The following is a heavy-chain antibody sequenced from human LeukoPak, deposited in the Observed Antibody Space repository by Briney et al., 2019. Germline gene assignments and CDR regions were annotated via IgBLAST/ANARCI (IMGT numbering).Heavy chain of an antibody. Sequence: ASMKVSCKASGYTFTSYYMHWVRQAPGQGLEWMGIINPSGGSTSYAQKFQGRVTMTRDTSTSTVYTELSSLRSEDTAVYYCARERSARCSGGSCYSGANWFDPWGQGTLVTVSS. CDR1: GYTFTSYY. CDR2: INPSGGST. V-gene: IGHV1-46*01. D-gene: IGHD2-15*01. J-gene: IGHJ5*02. CDR3: ARERSARCSGGSCYSGANWFDP.